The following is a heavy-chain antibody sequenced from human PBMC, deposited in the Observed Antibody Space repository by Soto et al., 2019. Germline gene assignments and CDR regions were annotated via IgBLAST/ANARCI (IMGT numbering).Heavy chain of an antibody. CDR3: ARGRNNFWSGPLNFAY. V-gene: IGHV1-18*04. Sequence: ASVKGSWKASADTFASCTRRWGLQAPGQGLERMGWMSACNGNTNYAQKLQGRVTMTTDTSTSTAYMELRSLRSGDTAVYYCARGRNNFWSGPLNFAYWGQRTLVTVSS. CDR1: ADTFASCT. CDR2: MSACNGNT. D-gene: IGHD3-3*01. J-gene: IGHJ4*02.